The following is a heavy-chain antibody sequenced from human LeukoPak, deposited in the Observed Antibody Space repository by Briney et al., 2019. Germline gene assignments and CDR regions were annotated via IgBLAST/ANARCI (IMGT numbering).Heavy chain of an antibody. V-gene: IGHV3-23*05. CDR1: GLTFSSYG. Sequence: GGSLRLSCVASGLTFSSYGLSWVRQAPGKGLGWVSSISARGTTTFYADSVTGRFTISRDNSKNTVYLQLNNLRAEDTAVYYCAKLEDWGQGTLVTVSS. CDR3: AKLED. J-gene: IGHJ4*02. CDR2: ISARGTTT. D-gene: IGHD1-1*01.